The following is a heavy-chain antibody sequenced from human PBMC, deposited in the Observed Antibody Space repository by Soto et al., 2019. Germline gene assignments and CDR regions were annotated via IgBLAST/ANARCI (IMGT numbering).Heavy chain of an antibody. CDR1: GGTFSSFA. Sequence: QVQLVQSGAELKKPGSSVKVSCKASGGTFSSFAISLVRQAPGQGLEWMGGIIPIFNMTNYAQKFQGKVTSSADEFKSTAYMEMSSLRSEDTAVFDCERSIRPRYQLVYNYYYGMAVWGQWTTFTVSS. V-gene: IGHV1-69*12. CDR2: IIPIFNMT. D-gene: IGHD2-2*01. CDR3: ERSIRPRYQLVYNYYYGMAV. J-gene: IGHJ6*02.